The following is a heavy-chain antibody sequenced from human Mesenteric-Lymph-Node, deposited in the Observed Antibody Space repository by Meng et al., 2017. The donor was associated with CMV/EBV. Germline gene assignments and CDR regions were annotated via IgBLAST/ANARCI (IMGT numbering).Heavy chain of an antibody. V-gene: IGHV1-8*01. D-gene: IGHD3-10*01. CDR2: MNPNSGNT. CDR3: ARGPPNPFMIEGVIRYFFDP. Sequence: TSYDINWVRKATGQGLEWMGWMNPNSGNTGYAQKFQGRVTMTRNTSISTAYMELSNLRSEDTAVYYCARGPPNPFMIEGVIRYFFDPWGQGTLVTVSS. J-gene: IGHJ5*02. CDR1: TSYD.